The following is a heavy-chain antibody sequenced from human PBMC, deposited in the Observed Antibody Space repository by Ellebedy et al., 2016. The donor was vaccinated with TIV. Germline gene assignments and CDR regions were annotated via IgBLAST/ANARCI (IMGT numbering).Heavy chain of an antibody. CDR3: ARFRPHCYSDSCYTNAFEY. V-gene: IGHV4-34*01. Sequence: PETLSLTXAVYGGSSSDYFWSWIRQSPGRGLEWIGEIHDYGTARYSPSFRSRVTISGDTARKQVSLHLTSVTAADTAVYYCARFRPHCYSDSCYTNAFEYWGPGTEVTV. D-gene: IGHD2-2*02. CDR1: GGSSSDYF. CDR2: IHDYGTA. J-gene: IGHJ3*01.